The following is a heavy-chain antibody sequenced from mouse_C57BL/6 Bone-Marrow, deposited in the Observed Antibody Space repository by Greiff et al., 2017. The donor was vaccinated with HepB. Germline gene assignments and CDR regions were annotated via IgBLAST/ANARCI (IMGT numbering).Heavy chain of an antibody. CDR2: ISSGSSTI. CDR3: ARGVTTDYFDY. J-gene: IGHJ2*01. D-gene: IGHD2-2*01. Sequence: EVHLVESGGGLVKPGGSLKLSCAASGFTFSDYGMHWVRQAPEKGLEWVAYISSGSSTIYYAATVKGRFTISRDNAKNTLFLQMTSLRSEDTAMYYCARGVTTDYFDYWGQGTTLTVSS. V-gene: IGHV5-17*01. CDR1: GFTFSDYG.